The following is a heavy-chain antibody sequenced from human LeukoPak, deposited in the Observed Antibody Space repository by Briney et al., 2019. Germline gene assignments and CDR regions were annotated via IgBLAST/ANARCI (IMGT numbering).Heavy chain of an antibody. J-gene: IGHJ4*02. Sequence: PGGSLRLSCAASGFTFSSYSMNWVRRAPGKGLEWVSYISSSSSTIYYADSVKGRFTISRDNAKNSLYLQMNSLRAEDTAVYYCARLPGYYDSSPVDYWGQGTLVTVSS. CDR1: GFTFSSYS. CDR3: ARLPGYYDSSPVDY. V-gene: IGHV3-48*01. CDR2: ISSSSSTI. D-gene: IGHD3-22*01.